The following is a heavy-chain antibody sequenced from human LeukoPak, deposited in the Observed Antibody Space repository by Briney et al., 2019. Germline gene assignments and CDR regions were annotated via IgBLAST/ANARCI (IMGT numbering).Heavy chain of an antibody. J-gene: IGHJ3*02. CDR3: ARDSGGSPSFDAFDI. D-gene: IGHD1-26*01. Sequence: SETLSLTCTVSGGSISSSSYYWGWIRQPPGKGLEWIGSIYYSGSTYYNPSLKSRVTISVDTSKNQFSLKLSSVTAADTAVYYCARDSGGSPSFDAFDIWGQGTMVSVSS. CDR2: IYYSGST. V-gene: IGHV4-39*07. CDR1: GGSISSSSYY.